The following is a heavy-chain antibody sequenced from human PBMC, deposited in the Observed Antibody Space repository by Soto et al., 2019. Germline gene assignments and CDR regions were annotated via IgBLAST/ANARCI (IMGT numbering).Heavy chain of an antibody. J-gene: IGHJ4*02. CDR3: ARLSFYDILTGYYQDY. CDR2: ISAYNGNT. V-gene: IGHV1-18*01. D-gene: IGHD3-9*01. Sequence: ASVKVSCKASGYTFTSYGISWVRQAPGQGLEWMGWISAYNGNTNYAQKLQGRVTMTTDISTSTAYMELRSLRSDDTAVYYCARLSFYDILTGYYQDYWGQGTLVTVSS. CDR1: GYTFTSYG.